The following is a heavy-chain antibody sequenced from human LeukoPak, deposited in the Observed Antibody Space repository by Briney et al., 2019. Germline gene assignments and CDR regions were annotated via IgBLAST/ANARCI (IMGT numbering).Heavy chain of an antibody. CDR1: GGSIGLYY. Sequence: SETLSLTCTVSGGSIGLYYWAWIRQPPGRGLEWIGYIFHTGSTNYNPSLKSRLTISVDTSRNQFSLRLSSVTAADTAVYYCARHQHAGREHYYGIDVWGQGTTVSVSS. J-gene: IGHJ6*02. V-gene: IGHV4-59*08. CDR3: ARHQHAGREHYYGIDV. CDR2: IFHTGST. D-gene: IGHD1-26*01.